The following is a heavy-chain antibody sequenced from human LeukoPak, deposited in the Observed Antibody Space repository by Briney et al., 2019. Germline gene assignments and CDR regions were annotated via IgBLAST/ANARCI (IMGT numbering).Heavy chain of an antibody. J-gene: IGHJ4*02. CDR3: TRDRDSMVRGNYFDS. CDR2: LYSGGTT. Sequence: GGSLRLSCAASGFTFSSYGMHWVRQAPGRGLEWVSVLYSGGTTSYADSVKGRFTISSDNSKNTVYLQMNSLRVEDTAVYYCTRDRDSMVRGNYFDSWGQGTLVTVSS. D-gene: IGHD3-10*01. CDR1: GFTFSSYG. V-gene: IGHV3-66*01.